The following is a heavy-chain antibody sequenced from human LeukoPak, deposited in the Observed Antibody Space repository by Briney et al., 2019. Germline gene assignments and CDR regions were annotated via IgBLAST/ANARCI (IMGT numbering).Heavy chain of an antibody. Sequence: PGGSLRLSCAASGFIVSDNYMSWVRQAPGKGLEWVSVIYSGGSTYYADSVRGRFTISRDNSKNTLYLQMNSLGAEDTAVYYCARVSYYDSSGYYFLSYVDYWGQGTLVTVSS. CDR3: ARVSYYDSSGYYFLSYVDY. V-gene: IGHV3-53*01. CDR1: GFIVSDNY. CDR2: IYSGGST. D-gene: IGHD3-22*01. J-gene: IGHJ4*02.